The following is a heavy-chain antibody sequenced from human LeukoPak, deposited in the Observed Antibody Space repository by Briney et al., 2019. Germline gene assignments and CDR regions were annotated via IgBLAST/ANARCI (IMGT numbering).Heavy chain of an antibody. D-gene: IGHD6-19*01. CDR2: IDPSGGST. V-gene: IGHV1-46*01. Sequence: ASVKVSCKASGYTFTSYYMHWVRQAPGQGLEWMGIIDPSGGSTIYAQKFQGRVTMTRDMSTSTVYMQLSSLRSEDTAVYYCARGGHGTSVAVAGTGDYWGQGTLVTVSS. J-gene: IGHJ4*02. CDR1: GYTFTSYY. CDR3: ARGGHGTSVAVAGTGDY.